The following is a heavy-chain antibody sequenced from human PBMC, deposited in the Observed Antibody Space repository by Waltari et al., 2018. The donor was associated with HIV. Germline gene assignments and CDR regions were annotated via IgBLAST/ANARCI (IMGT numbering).Heavy chain of an antibody. Sequence: QVQLQESGPGQVEPSGTLSLTCAVSGGSISTYNWWTWVRQPPGKGLEWIGEIYHPGSTNDNKSLKSRVTISVDKSKNEFSLELRSVTAADTAVYYWVRVVSDGNGSSWLDPWGQGTLVTVSS. CDR2: IYHPGST. J-gene: IGHJ5*02. V-gene: IGHV4-4*02. CDR3: VRVVSDGNGSSWLDP. D-gene: IGHD2-21*01. CDR1: GGSISTYNW.